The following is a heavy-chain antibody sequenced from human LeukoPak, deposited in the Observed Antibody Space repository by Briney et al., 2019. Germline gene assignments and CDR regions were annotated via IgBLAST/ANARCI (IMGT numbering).Heavy chain of an antibody. D-gene: IGHD2-21*02. V-gene: IGHV4-59*08. CDR1: GGSISSYY. J-gene: IGHJ6*02. Sequence: PSETLSLTCTVSGGSISSYYWSWIRQPPGKGLEYIGYIYYSGSTNYNPSLKSRVTISVDTSKNQLSLKLSSVTAADTAVYYCASAEATYCGGDCLIVSSGMDVWGQGTTVTVSS. CDR2: IYYSGST. CDR3: ASAEATYCGGDCLIVSSGMDV.